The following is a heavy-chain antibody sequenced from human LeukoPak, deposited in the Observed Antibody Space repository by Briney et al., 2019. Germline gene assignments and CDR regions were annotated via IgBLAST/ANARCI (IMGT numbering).Heavy chain of an antibody. Sequence: ASVKVSCKASGFSFTMYGFSWVRQAPGQRLEWMGWISAYNRKTKFAQIFQDRVSLTTDTSAATVYLEVRNLRSDDAAVYYCAREVSRVWSGYYSPRDGPDDAFDLWGQGTMVTVSS. V-gene: IGHV1-18*01. J-gene: IGHJ3*01. CDR3: AREVSRVWSGYYSPRDGPDDAFDL. CDR2: ISAYNRKT. CDR1: GFSFTMYG. D-gene: IGHD3-3*01.